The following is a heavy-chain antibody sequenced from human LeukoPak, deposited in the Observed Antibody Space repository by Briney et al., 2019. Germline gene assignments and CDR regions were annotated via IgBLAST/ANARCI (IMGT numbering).Heavy chain of an antibody. CDR2: VSAYNGNT. Sequence: ASVKVSCKASGYTFSSYGISWVRQAPGQGLEWIGWVSAYNGNTNYAQKIQGRVTMTTDTSTSTAYMELRSLRSDDTAVYYCARLRWELADAFDIWGQGTMVTVSS. D-gene: IGHD1-26*01. CDR1: GYTFSSYG. J-gene: IGHJ3*02. CDR3: ARLRWELADAFDI. V-gene: IGHV1-18*01.